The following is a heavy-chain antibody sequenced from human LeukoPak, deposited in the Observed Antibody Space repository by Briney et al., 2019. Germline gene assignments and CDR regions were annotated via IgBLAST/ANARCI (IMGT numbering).Heavy chain of an antibody. CDR1: GFTVSSNY. D-gene: IGHD1-14*01. V-gene: IGHV3-53*01. CDR3: ARAPPEYGMDV. Sequence: GGSLRLSCAASGFTVSSNYMSWVRQAPGKGLEWVSVINSGGSTYYADSVKGRFTISRDNSKNTLYLQMNSLRAEDTAVYYCARAPPEYGMDVWGQGTTVTVSS. J-gene: IGHJ6*02. CDR2: INSGGST.